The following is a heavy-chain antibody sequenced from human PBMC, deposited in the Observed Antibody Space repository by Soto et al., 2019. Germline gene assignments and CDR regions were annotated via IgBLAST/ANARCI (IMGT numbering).Heavy chain of an antibody. CDR2: ISISDSTI. D-gene: IGHD3-22*01. Sequence: QVQLVEFGGGLVRPGVSLRLSCAASGFTFSDYYMSWIRQAPGKGLECVSYISISDSTIYYADSVKGRFTISRDNAKNSLYLQMNSLRAEDTAVYYCARVNYFDSSGRYDYWGQGALVTVSS. V-gene: IGHV3-11*01. CDR1: GFTFSDYY. J-gene: IGHJ4*02. CDR3: ARVNYFDSSGRYDY.